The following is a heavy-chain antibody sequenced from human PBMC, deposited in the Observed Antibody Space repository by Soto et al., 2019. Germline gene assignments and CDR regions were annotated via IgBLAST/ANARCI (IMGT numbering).Heavy chain of an antibody. CDR1: GGSFSGYY. V-gene: IGHV4-34*01. J-gene: IGHJ4*02. D-gene: IGHD6-13*01. CDR3: ARGTPLAAAGPVDDY. CDR2: INHSGST. Sequence: SETLSLTCAVYGGSFSGYYWSWIRQPPGKGLEWIGEINHSGSTNYNPSLKSRVTISVDTSKNQFSLKLSSVTAADTAVYYCARGTPLAAAGPVDDYWGQETLVTVSS.